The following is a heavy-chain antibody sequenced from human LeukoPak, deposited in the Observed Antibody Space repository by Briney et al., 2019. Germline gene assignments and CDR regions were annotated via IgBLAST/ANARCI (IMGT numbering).Heavy chain of an antibody. V-gene: IGHV4-30-2*01. CDR2: IYHSGTT. J-gene: IGHJ4*02. D-gene: IGHD3-10*01. Sequence: NSSQTLSLACAVSGGSLSNGGYSWSWIRQPPGKGLEWIGLIYHSGTTHYNPSLKSRLTFSLDKSKNQFSLKLTSVTAADTALYYCARNYYGSGSFYVHNWGQGTLVTVSS. CDR3: ARNYYGSGSFYVHN. CDR1: GGSLSNGGYS.